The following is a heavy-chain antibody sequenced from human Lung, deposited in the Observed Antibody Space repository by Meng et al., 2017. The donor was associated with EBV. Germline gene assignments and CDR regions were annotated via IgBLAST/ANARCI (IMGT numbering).Heavy chain of an antibody. D-gene: IGHD2-21*01. Sequence: QVQVQESGTGRVEPSQTLSLTCTVSGGSMSGVNYYWRWIRQPPGKGLEWIGYIHHSGSAYYNPSLKSRVSISVDTSKNQFSLNLNSMTAADTAVYYCASFDHIPRRNYFDYWGQGTLVTVSS. V-gene: IGHV4-30-4*01. CDR2: IHHSGSA. CDR1: GGSMSGVNYY. J-gene: IGHJ4*02. CDR3: ASFDHIPRRNYFDY.